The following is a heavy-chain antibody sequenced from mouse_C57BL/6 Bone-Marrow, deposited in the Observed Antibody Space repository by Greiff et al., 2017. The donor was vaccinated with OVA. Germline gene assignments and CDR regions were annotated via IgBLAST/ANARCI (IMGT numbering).Heavy chain of an antibody. CDR2: FYPGSGSI. CDR1: GYTFTEYT. J-gene: IGHJ2*01. D-gene: IGHD1-1*01. V-gene: IGHV1-62-2*01. Sequence: QVQLKESGAELVKPGASVKLSCKASGYTFTEYTIHWVKQRSGQGLEWIGWFYPGSGSIKYNEKFKDKATLTADKSSSTVYMELSRVTSEDSAVYFCARHEEDYGRSYYFDYWGQGTTLTVSS. CDR3: ARHEEDYGRSYYFDY.